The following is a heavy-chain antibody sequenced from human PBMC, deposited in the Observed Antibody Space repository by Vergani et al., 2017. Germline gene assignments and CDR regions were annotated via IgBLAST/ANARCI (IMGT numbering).Heavy chain of an antibody. CDR1: GASVNSYY. D-gene: IGHD3-10*01. V-gene: IGHV4-59*02. Sequence: QVKLQESGPGLVKPSETLSLTCTVSGASVNSYYWSWIRQPPGKGLEWMGYVSFRGDTHYDPSVKGRMTISLNTSSNQFSLYLTSVTAADTAVYYCARSRIYYGAGSPDYWGQGTLVTVSS. CDR2: VSFRGDT. CDR3: ARSRIYYGAGSPDY. J-gene: IGHJ4*02.